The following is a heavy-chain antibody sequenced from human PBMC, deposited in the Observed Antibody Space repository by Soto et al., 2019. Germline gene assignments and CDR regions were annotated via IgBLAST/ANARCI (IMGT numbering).Heavy chain of an antibody. J-gene: IGHJ3*01. CDR1: GFTFSSYA. D-gene: IGHD3-10*01. CDR2: ISGSGGGT. Sequence: EVQLLDSGGGLVQPGGSLRLSCAASGFTFSSYAMSWVRQAPGKGLEWVSSISGSGGGTYYADSVKGRFTISRDNSKNTLSLHMNSLRAEYTAVYYCAKSRGSGSYFNPSDAFDFWGQGTMVTVSS. V-gene: IGHV3-23*01. CDR3: AKSRGSGSYFNPSDAFDF.